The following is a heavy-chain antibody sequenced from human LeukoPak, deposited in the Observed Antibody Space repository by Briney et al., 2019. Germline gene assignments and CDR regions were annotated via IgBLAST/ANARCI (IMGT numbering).Heavy chain of an antibody. J-gene: IGHJ3*02. D-gene: IGHD3-22*01. CDR3: ARAHSSGYHDAFDI. CDR2: IYSGGST. Sequence: GGSLRLSCAASGFTVSSNYMSWVRQAPGKGLEWVSVIYSGGSTYYSDSVKGRFTISRDNSKNTLYPQMNSLRAEDTAVYYCARAHSSGYHDAFDIWGQGTMVTVSS. CDR1: GFTVSSNY. V-gene: IGHV3-53*01.